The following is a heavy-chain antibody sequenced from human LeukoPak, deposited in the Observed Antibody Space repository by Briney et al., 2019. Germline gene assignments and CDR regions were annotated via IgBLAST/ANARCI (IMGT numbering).Heavy chain of an antibody. CDR2: IYSGGGT. CDR1: GFTVSSNY. D-gene: IGHD3-10*01. Sequence: GGSLRLSCAASGFTVSSNYLSWVRQAPGKGLEWVPVIYSGGGTYYADSVKGRFTISRDNSKNTVYLQMNSLRAEDTAVYYCARGSRDGSGSYYRHFDYWGQGTLVTVSS. CDR3: ARGSRDGSGSYYRHFDY. V-gene: IGHV3-53*01. J-gene: IGHJ4*02.